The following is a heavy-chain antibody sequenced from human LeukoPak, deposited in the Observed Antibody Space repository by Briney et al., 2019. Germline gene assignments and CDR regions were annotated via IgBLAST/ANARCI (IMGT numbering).Heavy chain of an antibody. CDR1: GGSFSGYY. J-gene: IGHJ6*02. Sequence: SETLSLTCAVYGGSFSGYYWSWIRQPPGKGLEWIGEINHSGSTNYNPSLKSRVTISVDTSKNQSSLKLSSVTAADTAMYYCARFPVRGYSGYGYYYGMDVWGQGTTVTVSS. CDR3: ARFPVRGYSGYGYYYGMDV. D-gene: IGHD5-12*01. CDR2: INHSGST. V-gene: IGHV4-34*01.